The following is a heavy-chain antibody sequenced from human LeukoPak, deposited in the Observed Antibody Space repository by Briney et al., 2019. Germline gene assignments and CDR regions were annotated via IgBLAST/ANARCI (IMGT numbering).Heavy chain of an antibody. Sequence: GGSLRLSCAASGFTFSSYSMNWVRQAPGKGLEWVSSISSSSSYIYYADSVKGRFTISRDNAKNSLYLQMNSLRAEDTAVYYCARRGPYDFWSDPRGFDYWGQGTLVTVSS. CDR1: GFTFSSYS. CDR3: ARRGPYDFWSDPRGFDY. CDR2: ISSSSSYI. V-gene: IGHV3-21*01. J-gene: IGHJ4*02. D-gene: IGHD3-3*01.